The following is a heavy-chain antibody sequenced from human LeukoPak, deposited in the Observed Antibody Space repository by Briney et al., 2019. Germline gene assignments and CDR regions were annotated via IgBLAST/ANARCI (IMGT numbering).Heavy chain of an antibody. V-gene: IGHV4-59*08. J-gene: IGHJ4*02. CDR2: IYYTGST. CDR3: ARHRAYSSSSPFDY. CDR1: GGSISSLY. D-gene: IGHD6-6*01. Sequence: PSETLSLTCSVSGGSISSLYRSWIRQPPGKGLEWIGYIYYTGSTNYNPSLKSRVTMFVDMSKNQFSLRLSSVTAADTAVYYCARHRAYSSSSPFDYWGQGTLVTVSS.